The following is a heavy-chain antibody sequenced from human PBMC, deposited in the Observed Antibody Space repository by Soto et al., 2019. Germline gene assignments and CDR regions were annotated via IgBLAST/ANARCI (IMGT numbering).Heavy chain of an antibody. J-gene: IGHJ5*01. D-gene: IGHD6-19*01. Sequence: DVQLLESGGGLVQPGGSLRLSCAASGFIFSDYAMTWVRQAPGKGLEWVSGIGGGGSDTYYVDSVKGRFTISRDNSKNTLYLQMNSLSAEDTALSYCATDEVPFNGQWDWFDSWGQGTMVTVSS. CDR3: ATDEVPFNGQWDWFDS. CDR1: GFIFSDYA. V-gene: IGHV3-23*01. CDR2: IGGGGSDT.